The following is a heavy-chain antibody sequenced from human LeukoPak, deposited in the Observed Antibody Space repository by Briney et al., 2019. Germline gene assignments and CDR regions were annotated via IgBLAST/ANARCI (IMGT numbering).Heavy chain of an antibody. J-gene: IGHJ5*02. D-gene: IGHD3-9*01. Sequence: SETLSLTCSVSGDSISSGSYYWSWIRQPAGKGLEWIGRIYTTGSTNYNPSLKSRVTISVDTSENQFSLRLSSVTAADTAVYYCARGDYDILTGYYRSWFDPWGQGTLVTVSS. V-gene: IGHV4-61*02. CDR1: GDSISSGSYY. CDR2: IYTTGST. CDR3: ARGDYDILTGYYRSWFDP.